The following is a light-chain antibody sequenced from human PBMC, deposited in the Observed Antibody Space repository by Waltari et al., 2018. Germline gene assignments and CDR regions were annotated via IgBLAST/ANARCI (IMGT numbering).Light chain of an antibody. CDR3: QQYSNWPPWT. Sequence: EILMTQSPATLSVSPGESATLSCRASQSVSSTLAWYQQKPGQSPRLLIYDASTRATGIPARFSGSGSGTEFTLTISSLQSEDFAVYYCQQYSNWPPWTFGQGTKVEIK. CDR1: QSVSST. CDR2: DAS. V-gene: IGKV3-15*01. J-gene: IGKJ1*01.